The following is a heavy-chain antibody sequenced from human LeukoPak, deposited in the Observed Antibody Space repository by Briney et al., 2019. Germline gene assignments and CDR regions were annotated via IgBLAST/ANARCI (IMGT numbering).Heavy chain of an antibody. Sequence: PSETLSLTCTVSGASISSSYWSWIRQPPGKGLEWIGYIHYSGNTNYTPTLKNRLTTSVDTSKNQFSLKLSSVTAADTAVYYCVRGYYDSSGSSNTFDIWGQGTMVTVSS. CDR3: VRGYYDSSGSSNTFDI. CDR2: IHYSGNT. D-gene: IGHD3-22*01. V-gene: IGHV4-59*01. CDR1: GASISSSY. J-gene: IGHJ3*02.